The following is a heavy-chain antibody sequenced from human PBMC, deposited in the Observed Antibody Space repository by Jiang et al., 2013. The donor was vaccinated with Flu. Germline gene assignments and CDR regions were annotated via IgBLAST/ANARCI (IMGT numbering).Heavy chain of an antibody. Sequence: LLKPSETLSLTCAVYGGSFSGYYWSWIRQPPGKGLEWIGEINHSGSTNYNPSLESRVTISVDTSKNQFSLKLSSVTAADTAVYYCASEYCGGDCYPDYYYYYGMDVWGKGTTVTVSS. CDR2: INHSGST. J-gene: IGHJ6*04. CDR1: GGSFSGYY. V-gene: IGHV4-34*01. D-gene: IGHD2-21*02. CDR3: ASEYCGGDCYPDYYYYYGMDV.